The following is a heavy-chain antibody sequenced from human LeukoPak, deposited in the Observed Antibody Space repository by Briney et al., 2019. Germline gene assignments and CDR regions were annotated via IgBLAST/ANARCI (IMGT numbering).Heavy chain of an antibody. CDR3: ARLKLRISTGGAFDI. CDR2: IYYSGGT. CDR1: GCCIGSSSYY. J-gene: IGHJ3*02. D-gene: IGHD2-15*01. V-gene: IGHV4-39*01. Sequence: SETLSLTCTVSGCCIGSSSYYWVWIRQPPGKGLEWIGSIYYSGGTYYNPSLKSRVTISVDTYKNQFSLKLSSVTAADTAVYYCARLKLRISTGGAFDIWGQGTMVTVSS.